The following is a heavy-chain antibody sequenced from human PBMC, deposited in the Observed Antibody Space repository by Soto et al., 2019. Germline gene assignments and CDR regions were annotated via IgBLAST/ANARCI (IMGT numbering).Heavy chain of an antibody. V-gene: IGHV3-23*01. CDR1: GFTFSSYA. CDR3: AKRGYSYGYPDY. Sequence: EVQLLESGGGLVQPGRSLRLSCAVSGFTFSSYAMSWVRQAPGQGLEWVSTISGSGGRTYYADAVKGRFTISRDNSKNTLYLQMNSLRVEDTAVYYCAKRGYSYGYPDYWGQGTLVTVSS. CDR2: ISGSGGRT. J-gene: IGHJ4*02. D-gene: IGHD5-18*01.